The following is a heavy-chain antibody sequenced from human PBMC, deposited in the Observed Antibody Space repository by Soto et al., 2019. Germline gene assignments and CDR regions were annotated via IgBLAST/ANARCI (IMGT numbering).Heavy chain of an antibody. Sequence: GGSLRLSCIASGFTFDAHAMHWVRQAPGKGLEWVSGISWNSGYRGYAHSVKGRFANSSNNAKNSEHLQMNSLKAEDKAFYYCAKNIEWIRPAGDLDIWGQGTMVTVSS. J-gene: IGHJ4*01. V-gene: IGHV3-9*01. CDR3: AKNIEWIRPAGDLDI. D-gene: IGHD3-3*01. CDR1: GFTFDAHA. CDR2: ISWNSGYR.